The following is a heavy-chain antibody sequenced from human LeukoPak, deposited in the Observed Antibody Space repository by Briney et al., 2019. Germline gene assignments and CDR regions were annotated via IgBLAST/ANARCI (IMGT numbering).Heavy chain of an antibody. J-gene: IGHJ3*02. V-gene: IGHV1-18*01. CDR2: ISTYNGNT. CDR3: AISYNYPTSEYAGNDAFDI. CDR1: GYNFASFD. D-gene: IGHD3-22*01. Sequence: GASVKLSCKASGYNFASFDINWGRQAPGQGLEGMGWISTYNGNTNYAQKVQGRVTMTTDTSTSTAYMELRSLRSDDTAIYFCAISYNYPTSEYAGNDAFDIWGQGTLVTVS.